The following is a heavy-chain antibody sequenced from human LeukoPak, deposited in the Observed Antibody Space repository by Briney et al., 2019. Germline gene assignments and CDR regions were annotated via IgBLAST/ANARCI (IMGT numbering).Heavy chain of an antibody. J-gene: IGHJ4*02. CDR1: GLTFSSYA. CDR2: ISYDGSNK. D-gene: IGHD3-22*01. CDR3: AAYSSGYYPPFDY. V-gene: IGHV3-30*04. Sequence: GGSLRLSCAASGLTFSSYAMHWVRQAPGKGLEWVAVISYDGSNKYYADSVKGRFTISRDNSKNTLYLQMNSLRAEDTAVYYCAAYSSGYYPPFDYWGQGTLVTVSS.